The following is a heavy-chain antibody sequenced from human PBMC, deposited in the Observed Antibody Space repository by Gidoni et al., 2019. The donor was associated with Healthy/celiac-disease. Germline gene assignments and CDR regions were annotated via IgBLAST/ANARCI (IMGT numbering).Heavy chain of an antibody. D-gene: IGHD3-16*01. CDR3: ARDLTAGELKDGGYYYYGMDV. Sequence: QVQLVQSGAEVKKPGASVKVSCKASGYTFTGYYMPWVRQAPGQGLEWMGWINPNSGGTNYAQKFQGWVTMTRDTSISTAYMELSRLRSDDTAVYYCARDLTAGELKDGGYYYYGMDVWGQGTTVTVSS. CDR1: GYTFTGYY. CDR2: INPNSGGT. V-gene: IGHV1-2*04. J-gene: IGHJ6*02.